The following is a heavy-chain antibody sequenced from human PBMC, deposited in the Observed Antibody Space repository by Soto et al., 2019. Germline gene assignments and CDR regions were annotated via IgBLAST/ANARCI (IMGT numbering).Heavy chain of an antibody. CDR1: GGSISSYY. J-gene: IGHJ6*02. CDR3: AREALGGARRFYYYYGMDL. D-gene: IGHD1-26*01. Sequence: QVQLQESGPGLVKPSETLSLTCTVSGGSISSYYWSWIRQPPGKGLEWIGYIYYSGSTNYNPSLKSRVTVSVDTSKNQFSLKLSSVTAADTAVYYCAREALGGARRFYYYYGMDLWGQGTTVTVSS. V-gene: IGHV4-59*01. CDR2: IYYSGST.